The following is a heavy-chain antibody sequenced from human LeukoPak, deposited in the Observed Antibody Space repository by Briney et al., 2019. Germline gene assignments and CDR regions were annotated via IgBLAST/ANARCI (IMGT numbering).Heavy chain of an antibody. V-gene: IGHV1-69*04. D-gene: IGHD5-24*01. CDR3: ARGGDRWLPYEGGYFDY. Sequence: ASVKVSCKASGGTFSSYAIGWVRQAPGQGLEWMGRIIPILGIANYAQKFQGRVTITADKSTSTAYMELSSLRSEDTAVYYCARGGDRWLPYEGGYFDYWGQGTLVTVSS. CDR2: IIPILGIA. J-gene: IGHJ4*02. CDR1: GGTFSSYA.